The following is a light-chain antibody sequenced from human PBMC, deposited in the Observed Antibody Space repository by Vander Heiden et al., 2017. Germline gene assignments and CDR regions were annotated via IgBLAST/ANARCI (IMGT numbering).Light chain of an antibody. V-gene: IGKV3-15*01. Sequence: EILMTQSPATLSVSAGERVTLPCRASLSVTTSLAWYQQKPGQPPRLLIYGASTRATGVPARFSGSGYGTEFTLTISSLQSEDFAVYFCQQYNNWPPWTFGQGTKVEIK. CDR1: LSVTTS. CDR3: QQYNNWPPWT. CDR2: GAS. J-gene: IGKJ1*01.